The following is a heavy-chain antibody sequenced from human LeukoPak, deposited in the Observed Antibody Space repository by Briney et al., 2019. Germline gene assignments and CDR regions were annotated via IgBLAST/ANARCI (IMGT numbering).Heavy chain of an antibody. J-gene: IGHJ5*02. Sequence: GGSLRLSCAASGFTFSSYNMNCVRQAPGKGLVWVSRIHSDGSSTSYADSVKGRFTMSGDNAKNTLFLQMNSLRAEDTAVYYCARGARSFGTMTTGLRGLQTSRAFDPWGQGTLVTVSS. D-gene: IGHD3-16*01. CDR2: IHSDGSST. V-gene: IGHV3-74*01. CDR1: GFTFSSYN. CDR3: ARGARSFGTMTTGLRGLQTSRAFDP.